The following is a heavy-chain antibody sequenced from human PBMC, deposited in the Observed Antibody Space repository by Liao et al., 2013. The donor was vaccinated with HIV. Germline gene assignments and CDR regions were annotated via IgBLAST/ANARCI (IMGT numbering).Heavy chain of an antibody. CDR1: GDPISNYY. D-gene: IGHD4-11*01. CDR2: ISSIGEN. CDR3: ARDVKQYLQV. Sequence: QVRLQESGPGLVKPSETLSLTCTVSGDPISNYYWSWMRQSAGRGLEWIGHISSIGENQLQPLPQESSHHVNRHVQESDLPEADLCDRRGHGRLYCARDVKQYLQVWGQGTLVTVSS. V-gene: IGHV4-4*07. J-gene: IGHJ1*01.